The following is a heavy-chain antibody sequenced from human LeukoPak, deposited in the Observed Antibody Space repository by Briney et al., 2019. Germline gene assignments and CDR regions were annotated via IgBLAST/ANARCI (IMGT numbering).Heavy chain of an antibody. CDR3: AREAPYYYDSSGLYGGDY. D-gene: IGHD3-22*01. CDR1: GYSISSGYY. Sequence: SETLSLTCTVSGYSISSGYYWGWIRQPPGKGLEWIGSIYHSGSTYYNPSLKSRVTISVDTSKNQFSLKLSSVTAADTAVYYCAREAPYYYDSSGLYGGDYWGQGTLVTVSS. V-gene: IGHV4-38-2*02. CDR2: IYHSGST. J-gene: IGHJ4*02.